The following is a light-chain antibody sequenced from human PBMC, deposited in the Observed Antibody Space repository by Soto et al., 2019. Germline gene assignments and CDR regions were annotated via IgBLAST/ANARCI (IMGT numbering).Light chain of an antibody. CDR2: RNN. CDR3: AAWDDSLSGVV. Sequence: QSVLTQPPSASGTPGQRVTISCSGSSSNIGSYYVYWYHQLPGTAPKLLIYRNNQRPSGVPDRFSGSKSGTSASLAISGLRSEDEADYYCAAWDDSLSGVVFGGGTKVTVL. CDR1: SSNIGSYY. J-gene: IGLJ3*02. V-gene: IGLV1-47*01.